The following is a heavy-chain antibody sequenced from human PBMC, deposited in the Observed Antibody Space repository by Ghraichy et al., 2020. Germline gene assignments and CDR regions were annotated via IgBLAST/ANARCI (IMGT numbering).Heavy chain of an antibody. Sequence: GGSLRLPCAASGFTLSNYWMHWVRQAPGRGLVWVSRIKSDGSSTIYADSVKGRFTISRDNAKNTLYLQMNSLRAEDTAVYYCAREYCSGGRCYYGTGGSHFDYWGQGTLVTVSS. J-gene: IGHJ4*02. CDR1: GFTLSNYW. V-gene: IGHV3-74*01. D-gene: IGHD2-15*01. CDR3: AREYCSGGRCYYGTGGSHFDY. CDR2: IKSDGSST.